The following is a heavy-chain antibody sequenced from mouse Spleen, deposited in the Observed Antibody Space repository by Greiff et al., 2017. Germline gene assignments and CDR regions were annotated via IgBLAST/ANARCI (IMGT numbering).Heavy chain of an antibody. V-gene: IGHV5-9-3*01. CDR3: ASPQIYYDGAY. J-gene: IGHJ3*01. CDR2: ISSGGSYT. D-gene: IGHD2-4*01. Sequence: EVQLVESGGGLVKPGGSLKLSCAASGFTFSSYAMSWVRQTPEKRLEWVATISSGGSYTYYPDSVKGRFTISRDNAKNTLYLQMSSLRSEDTAMYYCASPQIYYDGAYWGQGTLVTVSA. CDR1: GFTFSSYA.